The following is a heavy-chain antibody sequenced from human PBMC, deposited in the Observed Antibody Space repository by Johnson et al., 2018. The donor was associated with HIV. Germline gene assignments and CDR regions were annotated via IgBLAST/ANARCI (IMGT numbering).Heavy chain of an antibody. Sequence: QVQLVESGGGVVQPWRSLRLSCAASGFTFSSYAMHWVRQAPGKGLEWVAVISYDGGNKYYADSVKGRFTISRDNSKNTLYLQMNSLRAEDTAVYYCARAVTPFGDWEAFDIWGQGTMVTVSS. CDR2: ISYDGGNK. J-gene: IGHJ3*02. D-gene: IGHD2-21*01. V-gene: IGHV3-30-3*01. CDR3: ARAVTPFGDWEAFDI. CDR1: GFTFSSYA.